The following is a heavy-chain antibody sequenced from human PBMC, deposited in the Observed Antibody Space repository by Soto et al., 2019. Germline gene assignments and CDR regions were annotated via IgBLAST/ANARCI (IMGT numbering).Heavy chain of an antibody. CDR1: GGSISSGDYY. J-gene: IGHJ6*02. CDR3: ARARGGAFSMDV. CDR2: IYYSGST. D-gene: IGHD3-10*01. V-gene: IGHV4-30-4*01. Sequence: KTSETLSLTCTVSGGSISSGDYYWSWIRQPPGKGLEWIGYIYYSGSTYYNPSLKSRVTISVDTSKNQFSLKLSSVTAADTAVYYCARARGGAFSMDVWGQGTTVTVSS.